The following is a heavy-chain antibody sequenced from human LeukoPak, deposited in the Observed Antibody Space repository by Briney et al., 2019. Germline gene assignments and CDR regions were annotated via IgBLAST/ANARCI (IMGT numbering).Heavy chain of an antibody. CDR3: ARVHWSDGGVYYYYYMDV. J-gene: IGHJ6*03. CDR2: IYPTGST. V-gene: IGHV4-4*07. D-gene: IGHD2-8*02. CDR1: GGSISSYY. Sequence: SETLFLTCTVSGGSISSYYWSWIRQPAGKGLEWIGRIYPTGSTNYNPSLKSRVTMSVDASEKQLSLKLSSVTAADTAVYYCARVHWSDGGVYYYYYMDVWGKGTTVTVSS.